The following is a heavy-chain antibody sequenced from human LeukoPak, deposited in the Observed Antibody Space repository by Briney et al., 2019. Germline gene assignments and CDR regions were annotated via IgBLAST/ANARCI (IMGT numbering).Heavy chain of an antibody. V-gene: IGHV1-18*01. D-gene: IGHD2-8*01. CDR3: AREGVGVLYLPDFNAFDI. J-gene: IGHJ3*02. CDR1: GYTFTSYG. Sequence: ASVKVSCKASGYTFTSYGISWVRQAPGQGLEWMGWISAYNGNTNYAQKLQGRVTMTTDTSTSTAYMELRSLRSDDTAVYYCAREGVGVLYLPDFNAFDIWGQGTMVTVSS. CDR2: ISAYNGNT.